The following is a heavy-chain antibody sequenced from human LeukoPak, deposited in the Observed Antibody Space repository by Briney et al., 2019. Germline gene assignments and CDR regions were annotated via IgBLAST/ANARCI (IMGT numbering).Heavy chain of an antibody. D-gene: IGHD3-10*01. J-gene: IGHJ4*02. CDR1: GFNFDGFA. CDR3: AKDFSGGAGSGNLGLAH. CDR2: ISWNSYSI. Sequence: GGSLRLSCATSGFNFDGFAMHWIRQAPGKGPEWVPSISWNSYSIDYGDSVKGRFTISRDNANKSLSLQMNSLRPEDTGLYYCAKDFSGGAGSGNLGLAHWGQGTLVTVSS. V-gene: IGHV3-9*01.